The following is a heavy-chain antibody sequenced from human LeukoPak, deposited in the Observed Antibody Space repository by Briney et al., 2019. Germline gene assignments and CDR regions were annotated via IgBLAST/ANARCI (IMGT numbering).Heavy chain of an antibody. D-gene: IGHD3-10*01. V-gene: IGHV3-66*01. J-gene: IGHJ4*02. CDR3: ARGGDSLHY. Sequence: PGGSLRLSCAASVFTVSSNFMTCVRQAPGQGLEWVSVIYSGGSTYYADSVKDRFTISRDNSKNMLYLQMNSLRAEDTAVYYCARGGDSLHYWGQGTLVTVSS. CDR2: IYSGGST. CDR1: VFTVSSNF.